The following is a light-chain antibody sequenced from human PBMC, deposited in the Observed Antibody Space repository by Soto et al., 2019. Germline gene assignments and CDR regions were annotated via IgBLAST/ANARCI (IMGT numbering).Light chain of an antibody. V-gene: IGLV1-40*01. CDR1: SSNIGAGYD. CDR3: QSYDSSLSVLWV. CDR2: GNS. Sequence: QSVLTQPPSVSGAPGQRVTISCTGSSSNIGAGYDVHWYQQLPGTAPKLLIYGNSNRPSGVPDRFSGSKSGTSASLAITGLQVEDEADYYCQSYDSSLSVLWVFGGGPKLTVL. J-gene: IGLJ3*02.